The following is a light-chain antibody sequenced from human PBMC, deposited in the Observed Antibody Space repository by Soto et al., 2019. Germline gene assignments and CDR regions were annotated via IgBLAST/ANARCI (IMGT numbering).Light chain of an antibody. Sequence: DIVMTQSPATLSVSPGEGATLSCWASQTISINLAWYQQKPGQTPRLLIYGASSRATGIPDRFSGSGSGTDFTLTISRLEPEDFAVYYCQQYGSSRTFGQGTKVDIK. CDR1: QTISIN. V-gene: IGKV3-20*01. CDR2: GAS. CDR3: QQYGSSRT. J-gene: IGKJ1*01.